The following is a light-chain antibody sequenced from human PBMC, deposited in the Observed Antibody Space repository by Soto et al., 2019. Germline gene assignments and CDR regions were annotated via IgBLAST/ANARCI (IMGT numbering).Light chain of an antibody. CDR2: DAS. CDR1: RSISNW. CDR3: QQYGSFSPIT. Sequence: DIQMNQSPSTLSASVGDRVTITCRASRSISNWLAWYQQRPGIAPKLLIFDASILQSGVPSRFSGSGSGTEFTLSISRLQTDDFATYYCQQYGSFSPITFGGGTKVDIK. J-gene: IGKJ4*01. V-gene: IGKV1-5*01.